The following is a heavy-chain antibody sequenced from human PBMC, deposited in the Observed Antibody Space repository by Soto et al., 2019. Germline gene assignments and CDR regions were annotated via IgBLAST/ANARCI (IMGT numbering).Heavy chain of an antibody. CDR1: GFTFHDYA. CDR2: INGRSGTI. V-gene: IGHV3-9*01. J-gene: IGHJ3*02. Sequence: EVQLVESGGGLVQPGRSLRLYCAASGFTFHDYAMHWVRQGPGKGLEWVSGINGRSGTIGYADSVEGRFTISRDNAKNSLYLQMNSLGPEDTALYYCVKGDIVVLPAVSGAFDIWGQGTMVTVS. D-gene: IGHD2-2*01. CDR3: VKGDIVVLPAVSGAFDI.